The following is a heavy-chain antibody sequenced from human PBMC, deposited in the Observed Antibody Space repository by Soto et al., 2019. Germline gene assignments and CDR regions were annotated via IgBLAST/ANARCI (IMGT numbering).Heavy chain of an antibody. Sequence: GESLKISCTGVGYSFTSYWIGWVRQMPGKGLEWMGIIYPGDSDTRYSPSFQGQVTISADKSISTVYLQWSSLKASDTAMYYCARGYCTTNICDPWFDPWGQGILVTVSS. CDR1: GYSFTSYW. J-gene: IGHJ5*02. CDR3: ARGYCTTNICDPWFDP. D-gene: IGHD2-8*01. CDR2: IYPGDSDT. V-gene: IGHV5-51*01.